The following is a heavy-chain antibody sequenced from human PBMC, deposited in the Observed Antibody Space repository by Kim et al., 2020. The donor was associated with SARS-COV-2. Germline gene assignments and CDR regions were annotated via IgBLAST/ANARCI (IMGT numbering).Heavy chain of an antibody. CDR3: ARGDYDYIWGSYREKNYYYYGMDV. CDR1: GFTFSDYY. CDR2: ISSSGRTI. V-gene: IGHV3-11*01. Sequence: GGSLRLSCAASGFTFSDYYMSWIRQAPGKGLEWVSYISSSGRTIYSADSVKGRFTISRDNAKNSLYLQMNSLRAEDTAVYYCARGDYDYIWGSYREKNYYYYGMDVWGQGTTVTVSS. J-gene: IGHJ6*02. D-gene: IGHD3-16*02.